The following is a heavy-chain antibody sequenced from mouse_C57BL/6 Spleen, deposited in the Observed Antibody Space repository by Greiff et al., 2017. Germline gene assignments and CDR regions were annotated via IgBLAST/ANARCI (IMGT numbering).Heavy chain of an antibody. CDR1: GYTFTSYW. D-gene: IGHD1-1*01. J-gene: IGHJ2*01. Sequence: QVQLQQPGTELVKPGASVKLSCKASGYTFTSYWMHWVKQRPGQGLEWIGNLTPSNGGTNYNEKFKSKATLSVDKSPSTAYMEHSSLTSGDSAVYDCARSNYYGSRWSYWGEGTTLTVSS. CDR3: ARSNYYGSRWSY. V-gene: IGHV1-53*01. CDR2: LTPSNGGT.